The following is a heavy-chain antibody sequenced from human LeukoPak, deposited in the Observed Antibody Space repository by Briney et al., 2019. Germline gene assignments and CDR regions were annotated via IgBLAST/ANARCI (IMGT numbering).Heavy chain of an antibody. Sequence: ASVKVSCKASGGTFSSYAISWVRQAPGQGLEWMGRIIPILGIANYAQKFQGRVTITADKSTSTAYMELSSLRSEDTAVYYCARDQYGGNSSYFDYWGQGTLVTVSP. CDR3: ARDQYGGNSSYFDY. CDR1: GGTFSSYA. V-gene: IGHV1-69*04. CDR2: IIPILGIA. J-gene: IGHJ4*02. D-gene: IGHD4-23*01.